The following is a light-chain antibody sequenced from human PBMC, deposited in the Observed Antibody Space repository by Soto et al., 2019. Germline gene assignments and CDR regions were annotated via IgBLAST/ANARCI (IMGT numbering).Light chain of an antibody. CDR3: SAWDDSVDVYV. CDR2: STS. V-gene: IGLV1-44*01. Sequence: QSVLTQPPSASGTPGQIVAISCSGSSSNIGSNTVTWYQQLPGTAPKLLIYSTSQRSSGVPGRFSGSKSGASASLSISGLQSEAEADYDGSAWDDSVDVYVFGTGTKLTVL. CDR1: SSNIGSNT. J-gene: IGLJ1*01.